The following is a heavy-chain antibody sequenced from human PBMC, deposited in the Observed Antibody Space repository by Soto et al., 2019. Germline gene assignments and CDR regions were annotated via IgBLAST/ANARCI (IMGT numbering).Heavy chain of an antibody. Sequence: ASGLTRSPSYVSWVRQVPGKGLEWVSIIYSGGSTYYADSVKGRFTISRDNSKNTLYLQMNSLRAEDTAVYFCARDYITPPSRRSFHYSGQGT. D-gene: IGHD1-20*01. V-gene: IGHV3-66*01. J-gene: IGHJ4*02. CDR2: IYSGGST. CDR3: ARDYITPPSRRSFHY. CDR1: GLTRSPSY.